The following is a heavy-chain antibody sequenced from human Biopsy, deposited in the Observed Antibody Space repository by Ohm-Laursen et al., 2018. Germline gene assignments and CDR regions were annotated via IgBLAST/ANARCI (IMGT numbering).Heavy chain of an antibody. CDR2: INTENGNT. CDR3: ARAKLEPVYYYYSMDV. J-gene: IGHJ6*02. Sequence: ASVKVSCKASGYTFTSYGISWVRQAPGQGLEWMGWINTENGNTIYAQNLQGRVTMTADTSTSTAYMEVTSLRSDDTAVYYCARAKLEPVYYYYSMDVWGQGTTVTVSS. V-gene: IGHV1-18*01. D-gene: IGHD1-1*01. CDR1: GYTFTSYG.